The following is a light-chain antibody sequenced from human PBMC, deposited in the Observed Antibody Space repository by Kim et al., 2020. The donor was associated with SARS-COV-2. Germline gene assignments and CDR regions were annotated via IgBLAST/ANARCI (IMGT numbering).Light chain of an antibody. V-gene: IGLV3-19*01. CDR3: NSRDSSGPVV. CDR1: SLRSYY. CDR2: GKN. Sequence: VALGQTVRITYQGDSLRSYYASWYQQKPGQAPVLVIYGKNNRPSGIPDRFSGSSSGNTASLTITGAQAEDEADYYCNSRDSSGPVVFGGGTKLTVL. J-gene: IGLJ2*01.